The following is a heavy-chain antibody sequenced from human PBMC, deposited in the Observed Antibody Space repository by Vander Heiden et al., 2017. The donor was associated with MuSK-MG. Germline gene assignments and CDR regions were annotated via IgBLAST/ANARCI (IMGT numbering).Heavy chain of an antibody. D-gene: IGHD4-17*01. CDR3: ARTVAHGRFDD. Sequence: GESLQFSCKGPGYSFTSYWIGWVRQMPGKGLEWMGIIYPGDSETRDSPSFQGQVTISADKAISTAYMQWSRMKASDTAMYYVARTVAHGRFDDWGQGTMVTVCS. V-gene: IGHV5-51*01. CDR1: GYSFTSYW. CDR2: IYPGDSET. J-gene: IGHJ4*01.